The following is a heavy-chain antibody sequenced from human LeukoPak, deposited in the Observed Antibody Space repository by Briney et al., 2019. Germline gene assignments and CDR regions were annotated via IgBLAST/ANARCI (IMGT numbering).Heavy chain of an antibody. V-gene: IGHV3-74*01. J-gene: IGHJ4*02. CDR2: VNSDGSDT. CDR3: VRDGDGDVEFDY. Sequence: PGGSLRLSCAASGFTFINHWMHWVRQAPGKGLVWVSHVNSDGSDTTYADPVKGRFSISRDNAKNTLYLQMDSLRAEDTAIYYCVRDGDGDVEFDYWGQGALVTVSS. CDR1: GFTFINHW. D-gene: IGHD7-27*01.